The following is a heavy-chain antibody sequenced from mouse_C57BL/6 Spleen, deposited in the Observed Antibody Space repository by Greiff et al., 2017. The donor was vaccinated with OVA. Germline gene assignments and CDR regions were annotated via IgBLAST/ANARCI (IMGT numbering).Heavy chain of an antibody. CDR2: IRSKSSNYAT. J-gene: IGHJ4*01. D-gene: IGHD1-1*01. CDR3: ERGENDGVATGAMDY. Sequence: VQLVESGGGLVQPKGSLKLSCAASGFTFNTYAMHWVRQAPGQGLEWVARIRSKSSNYATYYADSVKDRFTISRDDSQSMLYLHMNNLKNDDAAVYDFERGENDGVATGAMDYWGQGTSVTVSS. V-gene: IGHV10-3*01. CDR1: GFTFNTYA.